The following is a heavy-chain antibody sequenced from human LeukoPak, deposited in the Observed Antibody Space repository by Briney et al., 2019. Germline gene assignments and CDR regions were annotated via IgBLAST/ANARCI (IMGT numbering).Heavy chain of an antibody. D-gene: IGHD6-13*01. CDR3: ARSKLGSSWYGFDY. V-gene: IGHV3-33*01. CDR2: IWYDGSNK. J-gene: IGHJ4*02. CDR1: GFTFSSYG. Sequence: GGSLRLSCAASGFTFSSYGMHWVRQAPGKGLEWVAVIWYDGSNKYCADSVKGRFTISRDNSKNTLYLQMNSLRAEDSAVYFCARSKLGSSWYGFDYWGQGTLVTVSS.